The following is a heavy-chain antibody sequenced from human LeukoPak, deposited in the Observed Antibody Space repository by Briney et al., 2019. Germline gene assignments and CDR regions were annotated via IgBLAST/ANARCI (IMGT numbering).Heavy chain of an antibody. D-gene: IGHD3-16*02. Sequence: GGSLRLSCAASGFTFSSYGMHWVRQAPGKGLEWVAVIWYDGSNKYYADSVKGRFTISRDNSKNTLYLQMNSLRAEDTAVYYCARGSRELSKFDYWGQGTLVTVSS. CDR1: GFTFSSYG. CDR2: IWYDGSNK. CDR3: ARGSRELSKFDY. J-gene: IGHJ4*02. V-gene: IGHV3-33*01.